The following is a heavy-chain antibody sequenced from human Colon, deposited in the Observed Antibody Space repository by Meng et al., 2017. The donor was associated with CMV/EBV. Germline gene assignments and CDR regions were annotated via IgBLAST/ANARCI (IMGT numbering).Heavy chain of an antibody. CDR2: LYTDGPTT. V-gene: IGHV3-23*03. J-gene: IGHJ4*02. CDR1: GFTFSSYS. CDR3: AKGPWGIVSH. Sequence: ESLKISCAASGFTFSSYSMNWVRQAPGKGLEWVSILYTDGPTTNYADSVKGRFIISRDNSKNTVYLQMNSLRAEDSAVYYCAKGPWGIVSHWGQGTLVTVSS. D-gene: IGHD2-15*01.